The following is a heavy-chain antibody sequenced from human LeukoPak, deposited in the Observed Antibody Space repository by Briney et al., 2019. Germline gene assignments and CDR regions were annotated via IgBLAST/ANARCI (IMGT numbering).Heavy chain of an antibody. V-gene: IGHV1-2*02. CDR2: INPNSGAT. CDR3: AREGAAAPNWFDP. J-gene: IGHJ5*02. Sequence: ASVKVSCKASGYTFTGYYMHWVRQAPGQGLEWMGWINPNSGATNYAQKFQGRVTMTRDTSISTAYMELNRLRSDDTAVYYCAREGAAAPNWFDPWGQGTLVTVSS. CDR1: GYTFTGYY. D-gene: IGHD6-13*01.